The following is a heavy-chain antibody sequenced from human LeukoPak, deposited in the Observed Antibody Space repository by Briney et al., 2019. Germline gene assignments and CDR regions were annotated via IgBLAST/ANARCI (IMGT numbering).Heavy chain of an antibody. V-gene: IGHV3-23*01. CDR3: AKAPVTTCRGAFCYPFDY. J-gene: IGHJ4*02. CDR1: GFTFSCYS. CDR2: ISDTGNT. Sequence: GGSLRLSCAASGFTFSCYSMSWVRQAPGKWLEWVSAISDTGNTYHADSVKGRFTISRDSSKNTLFLQMNRLRPEDAAVYYCAKAPVTTCRGAFCYPFDYWGLGTLVTVSS. D-gene: IGHD2-15*01.